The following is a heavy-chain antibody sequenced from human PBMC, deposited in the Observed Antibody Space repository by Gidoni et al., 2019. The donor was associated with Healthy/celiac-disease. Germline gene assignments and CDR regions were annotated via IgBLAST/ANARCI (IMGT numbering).Heavy chain of an antibody. V-gene: IGHV3-30*18. CDR3: AKDMIGWELLAHYYYYGMDV. CDR2: ISYDGRNK. CDR1: GFTFSRYG. D-gene: IGHD1-26*01. Sequence: QVQLVESGGGVVQPGRSLRLSCAASGFTFSRYGVHWVRQAPGKGLEWVAVISYDGRNKYYADSVKGRFTISRDNSKNTLYLQMNSLRAEDTAVYYCAKDMIGWELLAHYYYYGMDVWGQGTTVTVSS. J-gene: IGHJ6*02.